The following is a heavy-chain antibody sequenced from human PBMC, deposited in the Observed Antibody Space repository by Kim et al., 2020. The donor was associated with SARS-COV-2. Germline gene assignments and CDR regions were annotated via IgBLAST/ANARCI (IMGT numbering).Heavy chain of an antibody. Sequence: GGSLRLSCAASGFTVSSNYMSWVRQAPGKGLEWVAVVYSDGSTSYADSVKGRFTISRDNSKNTPYLQMNSLRAEDTAVYYCARDGRGLSGVDSVRDAFDIWGQGTRVTVSS. CDR3: ARDGRGLSGVDSVRDAFDI. V-gene: IGHV3-53*01. D-gene: IGHD2-2*03. CDR1: GFTVSSNY. CDR2: VYSDGST. J-gene: IGHJ3*02.